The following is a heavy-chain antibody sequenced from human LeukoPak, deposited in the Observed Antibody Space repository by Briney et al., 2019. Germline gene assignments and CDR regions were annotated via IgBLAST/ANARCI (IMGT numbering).Heavy chain of an antibody. Sequence: GGSLRLSCAASGFIFSSYWMAWVRQAPGKGLEWVSYIDSSGSTIYYADSVKGRFTISRDNSKNTLYLQMNSLRAEDTAVYYCAKDDYYGSGSYYNVENYWGQGTLVTVSS. CDR2: IDSSGSTI. D-gene: IGHD3-10*01. CDR1: GFIFSSYW. V-gene: IGHV3-23*01. J-gene: IGHJ4*02. CDR3: AKDDYYGSGSYYNVENY.